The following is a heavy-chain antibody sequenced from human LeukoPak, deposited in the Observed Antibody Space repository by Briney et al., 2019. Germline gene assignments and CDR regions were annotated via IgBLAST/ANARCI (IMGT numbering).Heavy chain of an antibody. CDR3: ARGGYSYGYDDDFDY. Sequence: PSETLSLTCTVSGGSISSYYWSWIRQPPGKGLEWVGYIYYSGSTNYNPSLKSRVTISADTPKNKFSLRLNSVTAADTAVYYCARGGYSYGYDDDFDYWGQGTLVTVSS. J-gene: IGHJ4*02. V-gene: IGHV4-59*01. CDR1: GGSISSYY. D-gene: IGHD5-18*01. CDR2: IYYSGST.